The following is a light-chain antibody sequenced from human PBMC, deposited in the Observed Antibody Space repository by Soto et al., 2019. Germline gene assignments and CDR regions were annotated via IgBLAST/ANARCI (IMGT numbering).Light chain of an antibody. CDR3: QQYGSSPTGT. CDR1: QSVSSSY. J-gene: IGKJ3*01. Sequence: EIVLTQSPGTLSLSPGERATLSCRASQSVSSSYLAWYQQKPGQAPRLLIYGASSRATGIPDRFRGSGSGTDFTLTISRLEPEDFAVYYCQQYGSSPTGTFGPGTKVDIK. CDR2: GAS. V-gene: IGKV3-20*01.